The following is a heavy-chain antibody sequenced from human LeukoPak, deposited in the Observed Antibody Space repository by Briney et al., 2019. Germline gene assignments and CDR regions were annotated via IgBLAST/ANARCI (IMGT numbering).Heavy chain of an antibody. CDR3: ARGRGLWVTTYYFDY. CDR2: IYHSGST. CDR1: GSSISSGGYS. V-gene: IGHV4-30-2*01. J-gene: IGHJ4*02. Sequence: SETLSLTCAVSGSSISSGGYSWSWIRQPPGKGLEWIGYIYHSGSTYYNPSLKSRVTISVDRSKNQFSLKLSSVTAADTAVYYCARGRGLWVTTYYFDYWGQGTLVTVSS. D-gene: IGHD4-11*01.